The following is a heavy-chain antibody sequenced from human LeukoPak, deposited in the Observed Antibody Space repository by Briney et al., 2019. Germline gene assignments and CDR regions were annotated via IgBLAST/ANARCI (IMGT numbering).Heavy chain of an antibody. CDR2: INPNSGGT. D-gene: IGHD1-1*01. CDR3: ARDRRARNWNGWFDP. CDR1: GYTFTGYY. V-gene: IGHV1-2*02. Sequence: ASVKVSRKASGYTFTGYYMHWVRQAPGQGLEWMGWINPNSGGTNYAQKFQGRVTMTRDTSISTAYMELSRLRSDDTAVYYCARDRRARNWNGWFDPWGQGTLVTVSS. J-gene: IGHJ5*02.